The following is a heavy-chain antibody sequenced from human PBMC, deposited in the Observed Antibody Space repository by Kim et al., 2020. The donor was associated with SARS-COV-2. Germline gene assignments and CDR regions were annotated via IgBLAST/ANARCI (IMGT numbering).Heavy chain of an antibody. CDR3: AIHGLAAAALPPNWFDP. CDR2: SHYSGST. CDR1: GGSITSRSYS. D-gene: IGHD6-25*01. Sequence: SETLSLTCTVSGGSITSRSYSWGWTRQPPGKGPGWIGSSHYSGSTDHNKFLQCPVTIFANTAKNYLPVNLRSGLAADTAAYYCAIHGLAAAALPPNWFDP. J-gene: IGHJ5*02. V-gene: IGHV4-39*01.